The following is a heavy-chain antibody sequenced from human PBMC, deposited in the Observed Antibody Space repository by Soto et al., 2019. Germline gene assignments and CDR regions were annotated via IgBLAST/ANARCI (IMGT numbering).Heavy chain of an antibody. V-gene: IGHV1-46*01. D-gene: IGHD3-10*01. Sequence: QVQLVQSGAEVKKPGASVKVSCKASGYNFISFYMHWVRQAPGQGLEWMGMINPGGGGTSYAQKFQGRLTVTRETSTSTVYMELSSLRSEDTAMYFCARDVDRYGSGGFDCWGQGALVTVSS. CDR1: GYNFISFY. J-gene: IGHJ4*02. CDR3: ARDVDRYGSGGFDC. CDR2: INPGGGGT.